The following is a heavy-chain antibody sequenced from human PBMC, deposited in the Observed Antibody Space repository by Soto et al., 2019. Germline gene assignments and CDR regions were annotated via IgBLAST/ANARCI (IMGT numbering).Heavy chain of an antibody. D-gene: IGHD6-13*01. CDR3: ARDLEQQLVGCPWFDP. CDR1: GFTFSSYG. CDR2: IWYDGSNK. Sequence: GGSLRLSCAASGFTFSSYGMHWVRQAPGKGLEWVAVIWYDGSNKYYADSVKGRFTISRDNSKNTLYLQMNSLRAEDTAVYYCARDLEQQLVGCPWFDPWGQGTLVTVSS. V-gene: IGHV3-33*01. J-gene: IGHJ5*02.